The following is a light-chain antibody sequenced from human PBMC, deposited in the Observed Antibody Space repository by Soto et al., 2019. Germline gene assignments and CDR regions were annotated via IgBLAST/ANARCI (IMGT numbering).Light chain of an antibody. Sequence: QSALTQPASVSGSPGQSITISCTGTSSDVGGYNYVSWYQQHPGKAPKLMIYEVSNRPSGVSNRFSGSKSGNTASLTISGXXXXXXADYYCSSSTSSSTHVFGTGTKVTV. V-gene: IGLV2-14*01. CDR2: EVS. J-gene: IGLJ1*01. CDR3: SSSTSSSTHV. CDR1: SSDVGGYNY.